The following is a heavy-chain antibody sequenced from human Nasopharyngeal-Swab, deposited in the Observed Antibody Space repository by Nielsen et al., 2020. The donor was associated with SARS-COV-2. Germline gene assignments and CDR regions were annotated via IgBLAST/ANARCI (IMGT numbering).Heavy chain of an antibody. Sequence: GSLRLSCAVSGGSISSSNWWSWVRQPPGKGLEWIGEIYHSGSTNYNPSLKSRVTISVDKSKNQFSLKLSSVTAADTAVYYCARGVRGVYNWFDPWGQGTLVTVSS. CDR1: GGSISSSNW. V-gene: IGHV4-4*02. CDR2: IYHSGST. D-gene: IGHD3-10*01. J-gene: IGHJ5*02. CDR3: ARGVRGVYNWFDP.